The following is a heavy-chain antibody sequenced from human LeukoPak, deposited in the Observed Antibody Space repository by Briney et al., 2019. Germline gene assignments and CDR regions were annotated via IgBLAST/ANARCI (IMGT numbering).Heavy chain of an antibody. CDR3: ARVGYYYESSSYSGAFDI. Sequence: PGGSLRLSRAASGFTFDDYGMSWVRQVPGKGLEWVSGINWDGTNTGYADSVKGRFTISRDNAKNSLYLQMNSLRAEDTALYYCARVGYYYESSSYSGAFDIWGQGAMVIVSS. CDR2: INWDGTNT. CDR1: GFTFDDYG. J-gene: IGHJ3*02. V-gene: IGHV3-20*04. D-gene: IGHD3-22*01.